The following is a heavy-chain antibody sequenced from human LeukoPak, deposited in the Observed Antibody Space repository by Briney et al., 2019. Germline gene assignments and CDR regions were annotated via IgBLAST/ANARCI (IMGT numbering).Heavy chain of an antibody. CDR3: ARGSTLYYYRD. Sequence: ASVKVSCKASGYTXTGYYMHGVRQAPGQGLEWMGWSNPNSGDTDYAQKSQGRVTMTRDTSINTAYMELSRLRSDDTAVYYCARGSTLYYYRDWGQGTLVTVSS. CDR2: SNPNSGDT. D-gene: IGHD3-10*01. CDR1: GYTXTGYY. V-gene: IGHV1-2*02. J-gene: IGHJ4*02.